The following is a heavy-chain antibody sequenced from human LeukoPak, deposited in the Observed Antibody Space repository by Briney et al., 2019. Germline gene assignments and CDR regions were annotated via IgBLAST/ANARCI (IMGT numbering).Heavy chain of an antibody. CDR2: IRYDGSNK. D-gene: IGHD6-13*01. CDR1: GFTFSSYG. CDR3: ANSGSSWYLIDY. Sequence: GGSLRLSCAVSGFTFSSYGMHWVRQAPGKGLEWVAFIRYDGSNKYYADSVKGRFTISRDNPKNTLYLQMNSLRAEDTAVYYCANSGSSWYLIDYWGQGTLVTVSS. V-gene: IGHV3-30*02. J-gene: IGHJ4*02.